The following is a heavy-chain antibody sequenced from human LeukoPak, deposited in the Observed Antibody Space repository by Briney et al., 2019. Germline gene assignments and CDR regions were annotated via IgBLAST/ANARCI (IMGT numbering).Heavy chain of an antibody. J-gene: IGHJ4*02. CDR1: GFTFSSYG. CDR3: ARVRGGSYLKY. CDR2: IWYDGSNK. D-gene: IGHD1-26*01. V-gene: IGHV3-33*01. Sequence: SGRSLRLSCAASGFTFSSYGMHWVRQAPGKGLEWVAVIWYDGSNKYYVDSVKGRFTISRDNAKNSLYLQMNSLRAEDTAVYYCARVRGGSYLKYWGQGTLVTVSS.